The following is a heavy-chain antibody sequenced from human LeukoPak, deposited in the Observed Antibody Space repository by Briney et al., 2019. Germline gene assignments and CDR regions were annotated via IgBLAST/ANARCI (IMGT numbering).Heavy chain of an antibody. D-gene: IGHD3-10*01. Sequence: ASVKVSCKASGYTFTSYGISWVRQAPGQGLEWMGWISACNGNTNYAQKLQGRVTMTTDTSTSTAYMELRSLRSDDTAVYYCARAIWAHYYGSGSTPDYWGQGTLVTVSS. J-gene: IGHJ4*02. V-gene: IGHV1-18*01. CDR1: GYTFTSYG. CDR2: ISACNGNT. CDR3: ARAIWAHYYGSGSTPDY.